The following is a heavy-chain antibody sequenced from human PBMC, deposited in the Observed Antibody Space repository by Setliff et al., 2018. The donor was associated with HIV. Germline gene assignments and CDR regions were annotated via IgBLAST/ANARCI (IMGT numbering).Heavy chain of an antibody. CDR3: ARGPYSSSFPSWYFDL. Sequence: PSETLSLTCTVSGGSTSSRSYHWGWIRQPPGKGLEWIGNIYYSGSTYYNPSLKSRVTISVETSKNQLSLKLTSVTAADTAVYYCARGPYSSSFPSWYFDLWGRGTLVTVSS. CDR2: IYYSGST. CDR1: GGSTSSRSYH. D-gene: IGHD6-13*01. V-gene: IGHV4-39*07. J-gene: IGHJ2*01.